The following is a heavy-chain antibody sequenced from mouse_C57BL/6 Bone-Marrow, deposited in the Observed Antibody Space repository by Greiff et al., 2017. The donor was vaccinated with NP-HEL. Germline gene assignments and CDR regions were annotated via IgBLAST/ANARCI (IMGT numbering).Heavy chain of an antibody. D-gene: IGHD2-5*01. CDR1: GYTFTSYG. CDR3: ARWAYYSIHWYFDV. V-gene: IGHV1-81*01. Sequence: VQLQESGAELARPGASVKLSCKASGYTFTSYGISWVEQRTGQGLEWIGEIYPRSGNTYYNEKFKGKATLTADKSSSTAYMELRSLTSEDSAVYFCARWAYYSIHWYFDVWGTGTTVTVSS. J-gene: IGHJ1*03. CDR2: IYPRSGNT.